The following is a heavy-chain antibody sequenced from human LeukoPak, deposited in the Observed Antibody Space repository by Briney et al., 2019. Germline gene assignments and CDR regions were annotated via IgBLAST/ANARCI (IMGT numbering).Heavy chain of an antibody. J-gene: IGHJ4*02. CDR3: AKDVLGGSEPLYFDY. CDR1: GFTFSSYG. Sequence: PGGSLRLSCAASGFTFSSYGMHWVRQAPGKGLEWVAFIRYDGSNKYYADSVKGRFTISRDNSKNTLYLQMNSLRAEDTAVYYCAKDVLGGSEPLYFDYWGQGTLVTVSS. D-gene: IGHD1-26*01. V-gene: IGHV3-30*02. CDR2: IRYDGSNK.